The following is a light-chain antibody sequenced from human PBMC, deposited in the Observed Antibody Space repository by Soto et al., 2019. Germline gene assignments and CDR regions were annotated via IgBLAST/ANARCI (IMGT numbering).Light chain of an antibody. Sequence: DSQMTQSPSTLSASVGDRVTITCRASQSISYWLAWYQQKPGKAPKLLIYKASSLETGVPSRFSGSGSGTEFTLTISSLQPDDFATYYCQQYNSYLYTFGPGTKLDIK. CDR3: QQYNSYLYT. V-gene: IGKV1-5*03. CDR2: KAS. CDR1: QSISYW. J-gene: IGKJ2*01.